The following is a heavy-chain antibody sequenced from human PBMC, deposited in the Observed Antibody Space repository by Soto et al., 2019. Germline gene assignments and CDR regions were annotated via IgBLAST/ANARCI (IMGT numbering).Heavy chain of an antibody. CDR1: GFTFDDYA. Sequence: EVQLVESGGGLVQPGRSLILSCAASGFTFDDYAMHWVRQAPGKGLEWVSGISWNSGSIGYADSVKGRFTISRDNAKNSLYLQMNSLRAEDTALYYCAKGRTYGDYVGDAFDIWGQGTMVTVSS. J-gene: IGHJ3*02. D-gene: IGHD4-17*01. CDR2: ISWNSGSI. V-gene: IGHV3-9*01. CDR3: AKGRTYGDYVGDAFDI.